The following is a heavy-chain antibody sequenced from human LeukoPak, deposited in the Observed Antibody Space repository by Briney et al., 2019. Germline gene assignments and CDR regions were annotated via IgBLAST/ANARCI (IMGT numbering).Heavy chain of an antibody. CDR2: IIPIFGTT. J-gene: IGHJ4*02. D-gene: IGHD6-19*01. Sequence: VASVKVSCKASGGTFSSYAISWVRQAPGQGLEWMGGIIPIFGTTNYAQKFQGGVTITADESTSTAYMELSSLRSEDTAVYYCARAPSSGWYRAPFDYWGQGTLVTVSS. CDR3: ARAPSSGWYRAPFDY. V-gene: IGHV1-69*13. CDR1: GGTFSSYA.